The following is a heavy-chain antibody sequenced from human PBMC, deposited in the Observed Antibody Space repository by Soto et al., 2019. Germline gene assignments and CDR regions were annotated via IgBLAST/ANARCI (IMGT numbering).Heavy chain of an antibody. V-gene: IGHV4-59*02. CDR1: GGSVNGYY. CDR3: ARAPAEYYAHRGKRKRYLDA. CDR2: VHYSGVT. J-gene: IGHJ5*02. D-gene: IGHD3-16*01. Sequence: SETLSLTCTFYGGSVNGYYWSCIRQPPGKGLEWIGYVHYSGVTHYNPSLQSRVTMSIDTSNNRFSLRLNSVTAPDTAVYYCARAPAEYYAHRGKRKRYLDAWGQAAL.